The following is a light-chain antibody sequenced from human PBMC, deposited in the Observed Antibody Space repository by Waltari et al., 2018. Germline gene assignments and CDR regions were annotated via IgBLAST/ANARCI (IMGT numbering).Light chain of an antibody. J-gene: IGLJ2*01. CDR3: QSADSSGTPVI. CDR2: KDS. CDR1: TLPKQY. V-gene: IGLV3-25*03. Sequence: SFELTQPPSVSVSPGQTASITCSGNTLPKQYAYWYQQKPGQAPVLIMYKDSERPSGIPERVSGSGSGTTVTLTISGVQAEDEADYYCQSADSSGTPVIFGGGTKLTVL.